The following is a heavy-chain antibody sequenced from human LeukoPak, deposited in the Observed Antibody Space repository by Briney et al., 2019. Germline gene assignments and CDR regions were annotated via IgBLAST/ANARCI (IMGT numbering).Heavy chain of an antibody. Sequence: GGSLRLSCAASGFTFSSYGMHWVRQAPGKGLEWVAVISYDGSNKYYADSVKGRFTISRDNSKNTLYLQMNSLRAEDTAVYYCARDQSSSGWYFDYWGQGTLVTVSS. V-gene: IGHV3-30*03. CDR2: ISYDGSNK. D-gene: IGHD6-19*01. CDR1: GFTFSSYG. J-gene: IGHJ4*02. CDR3: ARDQSSSGWYFDY.